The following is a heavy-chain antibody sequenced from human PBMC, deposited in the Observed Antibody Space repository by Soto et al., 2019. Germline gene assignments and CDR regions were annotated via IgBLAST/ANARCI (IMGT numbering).Heavy chain of an antibody. CDR1: TSNLKNYA. CDR2: LTDTGGST. D-gene: IGHD3-16*01. Sequence: PGGSLRLSCVDSTSNLKNYAMAWVRQAPGKGLEWVSALTDTGGSTYYAASVKGRFTISRDNSRNTLFLQMDRLRVDDTAAYYCAKIKGAITFLHFDTWGQGTLVTVSS. J-gene: IGHJ4*02. CDR3: AKIKGAITFLHFDT. V-gene: IGHV3-23*01.